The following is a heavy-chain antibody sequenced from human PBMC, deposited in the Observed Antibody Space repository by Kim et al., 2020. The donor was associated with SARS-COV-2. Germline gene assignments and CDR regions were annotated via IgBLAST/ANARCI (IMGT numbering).Heavy chain of an antibody. CDR1: GFTFSSYW. D-gene: IGHD1-26*01. V-gene: IGHV3-74*01. J-gene: IGHJ4*02. CDR3: ARRPQGSYDY. CDR2: ANNDGRSK. Sequence: GGSLRLSCTASGFTFSSYWMHWVRQAPGKGPVWVARANNDGRSKSYADSVRGRFTISRDNAKNTLDLQMNSLRAEDTAVYYCARRPQGSYDYCCQG.